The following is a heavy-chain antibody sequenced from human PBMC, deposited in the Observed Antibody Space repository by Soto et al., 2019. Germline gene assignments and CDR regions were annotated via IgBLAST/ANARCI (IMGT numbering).Heavy chain of an antibody. CDR2: INHSGST. J-gene: IGHJ3*02. CDR3: ARADWSYDFWSGFPGAFDI. D-gene: IGHD3-3*01. Sequence: SETLSLTCAVYGGSFSGYYWSWIRQPPGKGLEWIGEINHSGSTNYNPSLKSRVTISVDTSKNQFSLKLSSVTAADTAVYYCARADWSYDFWSGFPGAFDIWGQGTMVT. CDR1: GGSFSGYY. V-gene: IGHV4-34*01.